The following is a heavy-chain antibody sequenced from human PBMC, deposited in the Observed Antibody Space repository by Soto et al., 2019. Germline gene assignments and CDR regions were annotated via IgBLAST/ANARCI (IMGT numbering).Heavy chain of an antibody. V-gene: IGHV3-23*01. J-gene: IGHJ4*02. CDR1: GFTFNSYG. Sequence: PGGSLRLSCGASGFTFNSYGMTWVRQAPGKGLEWVSAISGSGGSAYYADSVKGRFTISRDNSKNTLYLQVNSLRAEDTAVYYCAKRQPVTVFDYWGQGTLVTVSS. D-gene: IGHD2-21*02. CDR3: AKRQPVTVFDY. CDR2: ISGSGGSA.